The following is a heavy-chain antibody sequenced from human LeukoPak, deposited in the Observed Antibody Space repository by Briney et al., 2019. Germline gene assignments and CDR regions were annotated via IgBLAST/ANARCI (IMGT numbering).Heavy chain of an antibody. CDR2: ISSSGGST. D-gene: IGHD3-10*01. J-gene: IGHJ4*02. V-gene: IGHV3-23*01. CDR3: AKDVEDGSGTLIGY. Sequence: GGSLRLSCAASGFTFRSYGMHWVRQAPGKGLEWVSSISSSGGSTYYADSVRGRFTISRDNSKNTLYLQMKSLRAEDTAVYYCAKDVEDGSGTLIGYWGQGTLVTVSS. CDR1: GFTFRSYG.